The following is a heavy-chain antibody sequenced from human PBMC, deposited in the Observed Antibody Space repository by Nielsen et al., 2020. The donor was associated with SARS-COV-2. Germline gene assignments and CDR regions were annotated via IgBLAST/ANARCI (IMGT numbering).Heavy chain of an antibody. V-gene: IGHV3-9*01. Sequence: SLKISCAASGFTFNSHAMSWVRQTPGKGLEWVSGITWNSATIVYADSVKGRFTISRDNAKNSLYLEMSSLRPEDTAFYYCAKRSHFGDSYQYFLDKWGQGTLVTVSS. CDR1: GFTFNSHA. CDR3: AKRSHFGDSYQYFLDK. D-gene: IGHD2-2*01. J-gene: IGHJ4*02. CDR2: ITWNSATI.